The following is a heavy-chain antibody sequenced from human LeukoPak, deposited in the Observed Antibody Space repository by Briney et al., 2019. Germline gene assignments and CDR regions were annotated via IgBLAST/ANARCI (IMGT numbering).Heavy chain of an antibody. CDR2: ISSDGTNT. J-gene: IGHJ4*02. Sequence: PGGSLRLSCAASGFTFDDYAMHWVRQAPGKGLEWVSGISSDGTNTNYADSVKGRFTISRDNAKNTLYLQMNSLRVEDTAVYYCTRGPPDGSGNYYPGDFWGQGTLVTVSS. CDR1: GFTFDDYA. V-gene: IGHV3-74*01. CDR3: TRGPPDGSGNYYPGDF. D-gene: IGHD3-10*01.